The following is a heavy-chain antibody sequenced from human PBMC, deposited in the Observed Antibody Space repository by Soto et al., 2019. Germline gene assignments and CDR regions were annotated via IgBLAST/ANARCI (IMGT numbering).Heavy chain of an antibody. CDR2: ISAYNGNT. J-gene: IGHJ6*02. Sequence: ASVKVSCKASGYTFTSYGISWVRQAPGQGLEWMGWISAYNGNTNYAQKLQGRVTMTTDTSTSTAYMELRSLRSDDTAVYYCARYSRSYYDILTGDSPGYYYYGMDVWG. CDR1: GYTFTSYG. CDR3: ARYSRSYYDILTGDSPGYYYYGMDV. D-gene: IGHD3-9*01. V-gene: IGHV1-18*01.